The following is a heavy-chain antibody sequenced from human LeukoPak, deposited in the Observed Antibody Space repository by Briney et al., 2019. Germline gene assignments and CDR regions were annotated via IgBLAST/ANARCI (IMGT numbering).Heavy chain of an antibody. J-gene: IGHJ4*02. D-gene: IGHD6-19*01. V-gene: IGHV1-2*02. CDR2: INPNSGGT. Sequence: ASVKVSCKASGYNFNAYYLHWVRQAPGQGPEWMGWINPNSGGTDYAQKFLGRVTMTEDTSSSTAYMVVTSLRSDDTAIYYCARDGGQGSGWYFDNWSQGTLVTVSS. CDR1: GYNFNAYY. CDR3: ARDGGQGSGWYFDN.